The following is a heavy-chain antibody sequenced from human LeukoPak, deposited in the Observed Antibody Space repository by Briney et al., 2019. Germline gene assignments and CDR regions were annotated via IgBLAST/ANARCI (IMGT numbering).Heavy chain of an antibody. CDR3: AAFGVVVPAAIRHLDY. Sequence: PSQTLSLPCTLSGGPMSSCSYYGRWIPQPAGEGLEWIERIYNCGSTNYNPSLKCRVTISVDTSKTQFSLKLSSGTAADTAVYYCAAFGVVVPAAIRHLDYWGQGTLVTVSS. J-gene: IGHJ4*02. CDR1: GGPMSSCSYY. D-gene: IGHD2-2*02. CDR2: IYNCGST. V-gene: IGHV4-61*02.